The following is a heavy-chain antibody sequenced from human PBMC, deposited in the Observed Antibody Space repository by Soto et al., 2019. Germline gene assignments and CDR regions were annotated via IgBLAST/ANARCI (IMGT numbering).Heavy chain of an antibody. CDR2: IIPILGIA. CDR3: AREEYCSGGSCYPY. J-gene: IGHJ4*02. V-gene: IGHV1-69*08. D-gene: IGHD2-15*01. Sequence: QVQLVQSGAEVKKPGSSVKVSCKASGGTFSSYTISWVRQAPGQGLEWMGRIIPILGIANYAQKFQGRVTITADKSTRTAYMELSSLRSEDTAVYYCAREEYCSGGSCYPYWGQGTLVTVSS. CDR1: GGTFSSYT.